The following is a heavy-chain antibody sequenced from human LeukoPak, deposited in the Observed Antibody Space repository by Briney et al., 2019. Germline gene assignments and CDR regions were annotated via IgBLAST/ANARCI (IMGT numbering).Heavy chain of an antibody. Sequence: PGGSLRLSCAASGFTFSSYSMNWVRQAPGKGLEWVSSISSSSYIYYADSVKGRFTISRDNAKNSLYLHMNSLRAEDTAVYYCARARSNYRPNWFDPWGQGTLVTVSS. CDR3: ARARSNYRPNWFDP. CDR2: ISSSSYI. J-gene: IGHJ5*02. D-gene: IGHD1-26*01. CDR1: GFTFSSYS. V-gene: IGHV3-21*01.